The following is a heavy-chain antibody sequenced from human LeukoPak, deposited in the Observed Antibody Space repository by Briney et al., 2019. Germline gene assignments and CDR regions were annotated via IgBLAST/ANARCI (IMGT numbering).Heavy chain of an antibody. Sequence: ASVKVSCKASGYTFTGYYMHWVRQAPGQGLEWVGWINPNSGGTNYAQKFQGRVTMTRDTSISTAYMELSRLRSDDTAVYYCARVRRYCSSTSCTGYNWFDPWGQGTLVTVSS. CDR1: GYTFTGYY. CDR2: INPNSGGT. D-gene: IGHD2-2*01. CDR3: ARVRRYCSSTSCTGYNWFDP. V-gene: IGHV1-2*02. J-gene: IGHJ5*02.